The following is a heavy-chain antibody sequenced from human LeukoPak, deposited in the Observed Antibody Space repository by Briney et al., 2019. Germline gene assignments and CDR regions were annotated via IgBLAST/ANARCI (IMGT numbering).Heavy chain of an antibody. CDR2: IDPEHDKT. D-gene: IGHD6-13*01. J-gene: IGHJ3*02. CDR1: GYTFTDYY. CDR3: ATPYDGGSWWDAFDI. V-gene: IGHV1-69-2*01. Sequence: ASVKVSCKASGYTFTDYYLHWMQQAPGKGLEWLGRIDPEHDKTIYAEKFQGRITIIADTSTDTVYLELTSLRYEDTAVYYCATPYDGGSWWDAFDIWGQGTMVTVSS.